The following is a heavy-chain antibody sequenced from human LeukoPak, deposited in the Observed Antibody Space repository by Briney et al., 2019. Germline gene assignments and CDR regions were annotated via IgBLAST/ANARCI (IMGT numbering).Heavy chain of an antibody. CDR3: TRDRSGYGLVWFDL. V-gene: IGHV3-53*01. J-gene: IGHJ5*02. D-gene: IGHD5-12*01. Sequence: GGSLTLSCAASGFTVSSNYMIWVRQAPGKGLEWVSAVYSGGSKDYADSVNGRFTISRDSSKNTVYLQMNSLRVEDTAVYYCTRDRSGYGLVWFDLWGQGTLVTVSS. CDR1: GFTVSSNY. CDR2: VYSGGSK.